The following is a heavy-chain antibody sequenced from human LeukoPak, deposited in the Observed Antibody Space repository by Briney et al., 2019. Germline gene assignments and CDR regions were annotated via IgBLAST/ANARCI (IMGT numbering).Heavy chain of an antibody. CDR2: ISSSSSYI. J-gene: IGHJ3*02. Sequence: AGGSLRLSCAASGFTFSSYSMNWVRQAPGKGLEWVSSISSSSSYIYYADSVKGRFTTSRDNAKNSLYLQMNSLSAEDTAVYYCAREVPNCGGDCYSPPDAFDIWGQGTMVTVSS. CDR1: GFTFSSYS. D-gene: IGHD2-21*02. V-gene: IGHV3-21*01. CDR3: AREVPNCGGDCYSPPDAFDI.